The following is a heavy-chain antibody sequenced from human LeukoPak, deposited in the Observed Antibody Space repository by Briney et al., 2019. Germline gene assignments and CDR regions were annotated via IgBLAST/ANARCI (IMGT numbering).Heavy chain of an antibody. Sequence: ASVKVSCKASGYTFTSYGISWVRQAPGQGLEWMGWISAYNGSTNYAQKLQGRVTMTTDTSTSTAYMELRSLRSDDTAVYYCARDRHYDASTVFDPWGQGTLVTVSS. J-gene: IGHJ5*02. CDR1: GYTFTSYG. V-gene: IGHV1-18*01. D-gene: IGHD3-3*01. CDR3: ARDRHYDASTVFDP. CDR2: ISAYNGST.